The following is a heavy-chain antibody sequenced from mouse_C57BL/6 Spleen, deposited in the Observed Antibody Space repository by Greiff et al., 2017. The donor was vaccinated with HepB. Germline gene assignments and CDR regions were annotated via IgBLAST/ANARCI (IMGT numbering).Heavy chain of an antibody. D-gene: IGHD2-3*01. V-gene: IGHV5-17*01. CDR1: GFTFSDYG. J-gene: IGHJ2*01. CDR3: ARRDGYYFDY. Sequence: DVQLVESGGGLVKPGGSLKLSCAASGFTFSDYGMHWVRQAPEKGLEWVAYISSGSSTIYYADTVKGRFTISRDNAKNTLFLQMTSLRSEDTAMYYCARRDGYYFDYWGQGTTLTVSS. CDR2: ISSGSSTI.